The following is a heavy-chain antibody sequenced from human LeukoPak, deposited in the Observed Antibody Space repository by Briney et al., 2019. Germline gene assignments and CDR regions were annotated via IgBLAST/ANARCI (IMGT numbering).Heavy chain of an antibody. J-gene: IGHJ4*02. D-gene: IGHD6-6*01. Sequence: PGGSLRLSCAASGYNFNSYAMVWVRQAPGKGLEWVSGITDSGDTTYYADSVKGRFTISRDNSKSTLYLQMNSLRAEDTAVYYCAKSRDSSSSYFDYWGQGTLVTVSS. CDR1: GYNFNSYA. CDR2: ITDSGDTT. V-gene: IGHV3-23*01. CDR3: AKSRDSSSSYFDY.